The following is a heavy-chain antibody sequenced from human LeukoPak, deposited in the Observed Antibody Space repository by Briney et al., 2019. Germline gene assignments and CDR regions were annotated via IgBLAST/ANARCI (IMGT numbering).Heavy chain of an antibody. D-gene: IGHD6-13*01. CDR1: GFTFSSYG. Sequence: PGGSLRLSCAASGFTFSSYGMHWVRQAPGKGLEWVAVIWYDGSNKYYADSVKGRFTISRDNSKNTPYLQMNSLRAEDTAVYYCASSGKYYSSSWYFPFDYWGQGTLVTVSS. J-gene: IGHJ4*02. CDR2: IWYDGSNK. CDR3: ASSGKYYSSSWYFPFDY. V-gene: IGHV3-33*08.